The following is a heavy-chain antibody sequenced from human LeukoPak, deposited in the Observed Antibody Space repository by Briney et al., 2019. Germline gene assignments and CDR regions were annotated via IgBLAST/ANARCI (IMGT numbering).Heavy chain of an antibody. CDR3: AREVNSSGHTYGY. CDR2: IYYSGST. J-gene: IGHJ4*02. V-gene: IGHV4-39*07. D-gene: IGHD6-19*01. CDR1: GGSISSSSYY. Sequence: SETLSLTCTVSGGSISSSSYYWGWIRQPPGKGLEWIGGIYYSGSTYYNPSLKSRVTISVDTSKNQFSLKLSSVTAADTAVYYCAREVNSSGHTYGYWGQGTLVTVSS.